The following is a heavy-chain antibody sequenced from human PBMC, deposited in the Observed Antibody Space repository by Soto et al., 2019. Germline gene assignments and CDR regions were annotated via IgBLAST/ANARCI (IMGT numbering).Heavy chain of an antibody. J-gene: IGHJ3*02. V-gene: IGHV4-34*01. CDR2: INHSGST. CDR1: GGSFSGYY. CDR3: ARHDTIYAFDI. Sequence: SETLSLTCAVYGGSFSGYYWSWIRQPPGKGLEWIGEINHSGSTNYNPSLKSRVTISVDTTKNQFSLKLSSVTSVDSAVYYCARHDTIYAFDIWGQGTMVTVSS.